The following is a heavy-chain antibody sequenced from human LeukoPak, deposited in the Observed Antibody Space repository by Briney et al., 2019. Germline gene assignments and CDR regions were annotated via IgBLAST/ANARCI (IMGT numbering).Heavy chain of an antibody. CDR3: AAEWELQLNWFDP. D-gene: IGHD1-26*01. V-gene: IGHV4-39*01. Sequence: SETLSLTCSVSSGSIRNSNYFWGWIRQPPGKGLEWIGSIFYSGSTDYNPSLKSRVTISVDTSKNQFSLTLNSVTAVDTAVYYCAAEWELQLNWFDPWGQGTLVTVSS. CDR1: SGSIRNSNYF. J-gene: IGHJ5*02. CDR2: IFYSGST.